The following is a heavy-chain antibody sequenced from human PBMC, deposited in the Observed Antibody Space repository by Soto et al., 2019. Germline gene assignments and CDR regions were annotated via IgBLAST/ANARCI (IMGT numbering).Heavy chain of an antibody. CDR1: GLNFTKHP. CDR3: GVQYDY. V-gene: IGHV3-23*01. CDR2: ISGRTGDT. J-gene: IGHJ4*02. Sequence: GGSLRLSCEASGLNFTKHPMLCVRRGPGKGLEWVAAISGRTGDTAYADSVRGRFTLSRDSSTYTMFLQINSVRAEYKAVYYCGVQYDYWGQGTLVIVSS.